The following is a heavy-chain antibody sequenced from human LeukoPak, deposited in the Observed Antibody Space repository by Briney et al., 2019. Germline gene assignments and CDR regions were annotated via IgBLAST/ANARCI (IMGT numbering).Heavy chain of an antibody. CDR3: ARHALYQDIVATTDYFDY. CDR1: GGSISSYY. CDR2: IYTSGST. J-gene: IGHJ4*02. D-gene: IGHD5-12*01. V-gene: IGHV4-4*09. Sequence: SETLSLTCTVSGGSISSYYWSWIRQPPGKGLEWIGYIYTSGSTNYNPSLKSRVTISVATSKNQVSLKLSSVTAADTAVYYCARHALYQDIVATTDYFDYWGQGTLVTVSS.